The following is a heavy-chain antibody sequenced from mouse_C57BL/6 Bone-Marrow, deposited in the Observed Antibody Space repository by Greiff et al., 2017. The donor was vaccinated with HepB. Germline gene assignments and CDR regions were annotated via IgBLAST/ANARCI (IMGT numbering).Heavy chain of an antibody. Sequence: VQLQQPGAELVKPGASVKLSCKASGYTFTSYWMHWVKQRPGQGLEWIGMIHPNSGSTNYNEKFKSKATLTVDKSSSTAYMQLSSLTSEDSAVYYCAGFTTVVALYYYAMDYWGQGTSVTVSS. CDR2: IHPNSGST. CDR1: GYTFTSYW. J-gene: IGHJ4*01. CDR3: AGFTTVVALYYYAMDY. D-gene: IGHD1-1*01. V-gene: IGHV1-64*01.